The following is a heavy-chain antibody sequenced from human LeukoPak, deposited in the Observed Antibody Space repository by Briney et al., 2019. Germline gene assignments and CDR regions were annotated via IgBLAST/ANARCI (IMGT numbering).Heavy chain of an antibody. CDR2: IKHSGST. Sequence: SETLSLTCAVYGGSFSGYYWRWLRQPPGKGLEWIGKIKHSGSTNYNPSLKSRVTISVDTSKHQFSLKLSSVTAADTAVYYCARDMAARPSTFDHWGQGTLVIVSS. V-gene: IGHV4-34*01. J-gene: IGHJ4*02. CDR1: GGSFSGYY. CDR3: ARDMAARPSTFDH. D-gene: IGHD6-6*01.